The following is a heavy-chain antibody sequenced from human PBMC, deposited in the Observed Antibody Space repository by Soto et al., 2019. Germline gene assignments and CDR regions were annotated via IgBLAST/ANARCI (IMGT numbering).Heavy chain of an antibody. V-gene: IGHV4-4*02. CDR3: ARATNTATPRYYYFYMDV. Sequence: PSETLSLTCDVSSGSISSSNLWNWVRQPPGKGLEWIGKIYHSGSTNYNPSLKSRVTISIDKSNNQFSLMLRSVTAADTAVYYCARATNTATPRYYYFYMDVWGKGTTVTVSS. CDR2: IYHSGST. J-gene: IGHJ6*03. CDR1: SGSISSSNL. D-gene: IGHD4-17*01.